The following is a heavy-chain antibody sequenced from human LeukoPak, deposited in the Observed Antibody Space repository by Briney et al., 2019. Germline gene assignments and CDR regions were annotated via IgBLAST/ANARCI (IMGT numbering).Heavy chain of an antibody. J-gene: IGHJ4*02. CDR3: AREYCSGGRCYAYLDY. CDR2: IKQDGSEK. V-gene: IGHV3-7*01. Sequence: GGSLRLSCVASGFTFSNYWLTWVRQAPGKGLECVANIKQDGSEKSYVDSVKGRFTISRDNAKSSLYLQMNSLRAEDTAVYYCAREYCSGGRCYAYLDYWGPGTLVTVSS. CDR1: GFTFSNYW. D-gene: IGHD2-15*01.